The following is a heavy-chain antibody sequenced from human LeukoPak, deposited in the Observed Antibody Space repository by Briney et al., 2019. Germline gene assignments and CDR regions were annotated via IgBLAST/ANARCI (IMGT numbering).Heavy chain of an antibody. J-gene: IGHJ4*02. V-gene: IGHV1-2*02. CDR3: ARMAPSPMYYYDSSGYFDY. CDR1: GYTFTVYY. Sequence: ASVKVSFKASGYTFTVYYMHWVRQAPGQGREWMGWINPNSGGTNYAQKFQGRVTMTRDTSISTAYMELSRLRSDDTAVYYCARMAPSPMYYYDSSGYFDYWGQGTLVTVSS. D-gene: IGHD3-22*01. CDR2: INPNSGGT.